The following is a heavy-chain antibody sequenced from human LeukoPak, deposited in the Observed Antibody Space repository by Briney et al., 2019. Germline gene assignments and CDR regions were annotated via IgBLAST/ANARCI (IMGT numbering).Heavy chain of an antibody. J-gene: IGHJ6*02. V-gene: IGHV4-61*01. CDR3: ARDWVVPAAKSTYYYYYGMDV. D-gene: IGHD2-2*01. CDR2: IYYSGST. CDR1: GGSVSSGSYY. Sequence: PSETLSLTCTVSGGSVSSGSYYWSWIRQPPGKGLEWIGYIYYSGSTNYIPSLKSRFTISVDTSKNQFSLKLTSVTAADTAVYYCARDWVVPAAKSTYYYYYGMDVWGQGTTVTVSS.